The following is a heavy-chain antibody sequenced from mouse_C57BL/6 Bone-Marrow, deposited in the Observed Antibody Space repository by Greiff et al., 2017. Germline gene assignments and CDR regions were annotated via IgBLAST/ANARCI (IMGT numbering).Heavy chain of an antibody. Sequence: QVQLQQSGAELVKPGASVKLSCKASGYTFTSYWMQWVKQRPGQGLEWIGEIDPSDSYTNYNQKFKGKATLTVDTSSSTAYMQLSSLTSEDSAVYYCARLKTFLLRGYFDVWGTGTTVTVSS. J-gene: IGHJ1*03. CDR2: IDPSDSYT. D-gene: IGHD1-1*01. CDR3: ARLKTFLLRGYFDV. CDR1: GYTFTSYW. V-gene: IGHV1-50*01.